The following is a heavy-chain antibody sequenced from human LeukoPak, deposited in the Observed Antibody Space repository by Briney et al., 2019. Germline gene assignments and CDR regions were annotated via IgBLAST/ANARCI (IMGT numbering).Heavy chain of an antibody. V-gene: IGHV1-69*13. CDR1: GGTFSSYA. CDR3: ARDALWRDGYNSDYYYYYYMDV. J-gene: IGHJ6*03. CDR2: IIPIFGTA. Sequence: GASVKVSCKASGGTFSSYAISWVRQAPGQGLEWMGGIIPIFGTANYAQKFQGRVTITADESTSTAYMELSSLRSEDTAVYYCARDALWRDGYNSDYYYYYYMDVWGKGTTVTISS. D-gene: IGHD5-24*01.